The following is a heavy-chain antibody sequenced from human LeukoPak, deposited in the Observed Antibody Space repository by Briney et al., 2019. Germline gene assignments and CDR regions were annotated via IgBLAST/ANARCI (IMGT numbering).Heavy chain of an antibody. Sequence: SETLSLTCAVYGGSFSGYYWSWIRQPPGKGLEWIGEINHSGSTNYNPSLKSRVTISVDTSKNQYSLKLSSVTAADTAVYYCARGHSLYSGRSMRRGDWFDPWGQGTLVTVSS. J-gene: IGHJ5*02. D-gene: IGHD2/OR15-2a*01. V-gene: IGHV4-34*01. CDR3: ARGHSLYSGRSMRRGDWFDP. CDR2: INHSGST. CDR1: GGSFSGYY.